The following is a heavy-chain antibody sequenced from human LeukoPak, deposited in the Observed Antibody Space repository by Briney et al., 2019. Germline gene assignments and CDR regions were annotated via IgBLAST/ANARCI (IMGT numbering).Heavy chain of an antibody. J-gene: IGHJ4*02. Sequence: PGGSLRLSCAVSGFTFSDYSMSWVRQAPGKGLEWISYISSRGTAMYYADSVKSRFSISRDNAKKSLYLQMNSLRAEDTAVYYCARSELVGYSGYDLDYWGQGTLVTVSS. V-gene: IGHV3-11*01. CDR2: ISSRGTAM. CDR1: GFTFSDYS. CDR3: ARSELVGYSGYDLDY. D-gene: IGHD5-12*01.